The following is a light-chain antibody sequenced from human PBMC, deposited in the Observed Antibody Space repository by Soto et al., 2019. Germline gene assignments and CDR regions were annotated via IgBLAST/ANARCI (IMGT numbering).Light chain of an antibody. Sequence: QSLLTQPPSASGTPGQRVTISCSGGSSNIGRDAVNWYQHFPGTAPKVLIYSNNQRPSGVPDRFSGSKSGTSASLAISGLQSEDEADYYCAVWDGSLNGWVFGGGTKLTVL. CDR2: SNN. CDR1: SSNIGRDA. CDR3: AVWDGSLNGWV. V-gene: IGLV1-44*01. J-gene: IGLJ3*02.